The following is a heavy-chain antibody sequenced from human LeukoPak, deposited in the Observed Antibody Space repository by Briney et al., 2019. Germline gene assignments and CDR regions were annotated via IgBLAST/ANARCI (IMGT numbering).Heavy chain of an antibody. V-gene: IGHV3-7*01. CDR2: IKQDGSEK. J-gene: IGHJ4*02. CDR1: GFTFSSYA. CDR3: ARTYYYGSGIDY. D-gene: IGHD3-10*01. Sequence: GGSLRLSCAASGFTFSSYAMSWVRQAPGKGLEWVANIKQDGSEKYYVDSVKGRFTISRDNAKNSLYLQMNSLRAEDTAVYYCARTYYYGSGIDYWGQGTLVTVSS.